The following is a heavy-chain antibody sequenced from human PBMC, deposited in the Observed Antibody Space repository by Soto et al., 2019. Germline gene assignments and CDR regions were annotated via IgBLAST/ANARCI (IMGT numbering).Heavy chain of an antibody. Sequence: SETLSLTCAVSGGSFSGYYWSWIRQPPGKGLEWIGEINHSGSTNYNPSLKSRVTISVDTSKNQFSLKLSSVTAADTAVYYCARGRGWLRLTAPDRGAFGIWGQGTMVTVSS. V-gene: IGHV4-34*01. D-gene: IGHD5-12*01. J-gene: IGHJ3*02. CDR2: INHSGST. CDR1: GGSFSGYY. CDR3: ARGRGWLRLTAPDRGAFGI.